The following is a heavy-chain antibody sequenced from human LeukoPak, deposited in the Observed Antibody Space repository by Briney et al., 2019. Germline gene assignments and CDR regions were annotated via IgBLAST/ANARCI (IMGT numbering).Heavy chain of an antibody. Sequence: SETLSLTCTVSGGSISSYCWSWIRQPPGKGLEWIGYIYYSGSTNYNPSLKSRVTISVDTSKNQFSLKLSSVTAADTAVYYCARDSLPSSSTGGFDPWGQGTLVTVSS. CDR1: GGSISSYC. CDR3: ARDSLPSSSTGGFDP. D-gene: IGHD2-2*01. J-gene: IGHJ5*02. V-gene: IGHV4-59*01. CDR2: IYYSGST.